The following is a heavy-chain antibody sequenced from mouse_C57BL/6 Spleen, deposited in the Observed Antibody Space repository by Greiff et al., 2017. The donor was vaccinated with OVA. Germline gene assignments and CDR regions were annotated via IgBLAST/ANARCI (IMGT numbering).Heavy chain of an antibody. V-gene: IGHV1-55*01. J-gene: IGHJ3*01. CDR2: IYPGSGST. CDR1: GYTFTSYW. CDR3: ARFGYGQAWFAY. D-gene: IGHD2-2*01. Sequence: QVQLKQPGAELVKPGASVKMSCKASGYTFTSYWITWVKQRPGQGLEWIGDIYPGSGSTNYNEKFKSKATLTVDTSSSTAYMQLSSLTSEDSAVYYCARFGYGQAWFAYWGQGTLVTVSA.